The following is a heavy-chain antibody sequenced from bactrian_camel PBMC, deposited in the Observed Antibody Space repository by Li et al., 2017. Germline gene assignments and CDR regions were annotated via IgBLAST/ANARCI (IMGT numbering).Heavy chain of an antibody. CDR3: ATADFGY. J-gene: IGHJ6*01. V-gene: IGHV3S35*01. CDR2: VDSSGDNK. Sequence: VQLVESGGGLVQPGGSLRLSCAASGFTFGSSAMFWVRQAPGKALEWVSSVDSSGDNKNYVDSVKGRFTISRDNAKNTVYLQMNSLKPEDTAVYYCATADFGYRGQGTQVTVS. CDR1: GFTFGSSA.